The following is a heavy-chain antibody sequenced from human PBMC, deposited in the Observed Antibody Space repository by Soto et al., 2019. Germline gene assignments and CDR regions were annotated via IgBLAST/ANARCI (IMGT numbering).Heavy chain of an antibody. CDR3: ATCRKDYGAFDS. D-gene: IGHD4-17*01. V-gene: IGHV1-69*02. CDR1: GGIFKSYS. CDR2: IIPFLVLT. J-gene: IGHJ4*02. Sequence: QVQLVQSGPEVKKPGSSVKVSCKPSGGIFKSYSIIWMRQAPGQGFDWVGRIIPFLVLTTPAQKWQGSLTLTADKSPSTAYLELGSRRSDDTALYYCATCRKDYGAFDSWGQGTLVTVSS.